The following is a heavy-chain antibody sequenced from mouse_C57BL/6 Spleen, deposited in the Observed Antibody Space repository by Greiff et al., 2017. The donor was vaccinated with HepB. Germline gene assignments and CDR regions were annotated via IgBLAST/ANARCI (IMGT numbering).Heavy chain of an antibody. D-gene: IGHD2-3*01. V-gene: IGHV1-26*01. Sequence: EVQLQQSGPELVKPGASVKISCKASGYTFTDYYMNWVKQSHGKSLEWIGDINPNNGGTSYNQKFKGKATLTVDESSSTAYMELRSLTSEDSAVYYCARGVYDGYYVGYFDVWGTGTTVTVSS. CDR3: ARGVYDGYYVGYFDV. CDR2: INPNNGGT. J-gene: IGHJ1*03. CDR1: GYTFTDYY.